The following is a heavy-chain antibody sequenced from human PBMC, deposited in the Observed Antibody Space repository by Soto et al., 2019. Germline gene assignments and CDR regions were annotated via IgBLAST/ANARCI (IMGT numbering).Heavy chain of an antibody. V-gene: IGHV1-18*04. D-gene: IGHD3-9*01. Sequence: ASVKVSCKASGYTFTSYGISWVRQAPGQGLEWMGWISAYNGNTNYEQKLQGRVTMTTDTSTSTAYMELRSLRSDDTAVYYCARDLTYYDILTAPTGFDPWGQGTLVTVSS. CDR1: GYTFTSYG. J-gene: IGHJ5*02. CDR2: ISAYNGNT. CDR3: ARDLTYYDILTAPTGFDP.